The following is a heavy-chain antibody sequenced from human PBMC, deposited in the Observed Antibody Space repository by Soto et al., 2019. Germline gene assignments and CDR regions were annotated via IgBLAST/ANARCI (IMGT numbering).Heavy chain of an antibody. J-gene: IGHJ6*03. Sequence: PGGSLRLSCAASGFTFDDYAMHWVRQAPGKGLEWVSGISWNSGSIGYADSVKGRFPISRDNAKNSLYLQMNSLRAEDTALYYCAKDLGAYYYYYMDVWGKGTTVTVSS. CDR1: GFTFDDYA. CDR2: ISWNSGSI. CDR3: AKDLGAYYYYYMDV. V-gene: IGHV3-9*01.